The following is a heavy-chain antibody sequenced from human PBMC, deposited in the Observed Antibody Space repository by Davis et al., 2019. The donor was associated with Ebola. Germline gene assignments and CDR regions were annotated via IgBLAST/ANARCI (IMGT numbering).Heavy chain of an antibody. D-gene: IGHD6-19*01. Sequence: GESLKISCAASGFTFSSYAMHWVRQAPGKGLEWVAVISYDGSNKYYADSVKGRFTISRDNAKNSLYLQMNSLRAEDTAVYYCARELAVVYFDYWGQGTLVTVSS. CDR2: ISYDGSNK. V-gene: IGHV3-30-3*01. CDR3: ARELAVVYFDY. J-gene: IGHJ4*02. CDR1: GFTFSSYA.